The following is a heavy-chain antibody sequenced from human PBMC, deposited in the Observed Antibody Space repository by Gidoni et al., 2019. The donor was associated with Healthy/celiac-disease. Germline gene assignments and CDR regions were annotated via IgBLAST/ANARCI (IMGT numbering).Heavy chain of an antibody. CDR1: GFTFSNAW. D-gene: IGHD1-26*01. CDR3: TTDRPSIVGATTIDY. V-gene: IGHV3-15*01. CDR2: IKSKTDGGTT. Sequence: EVQLVESGGGLVKPGGSLRLSCAASGFTFSNAWMSWVRQAPGKGLEWVGRIKSKTDGGTTDYAAPVKGRFTISRDDSKNTLYLQMNSLKTEDTAVYYCTTDRPSIVGATTIDYWGQGTLVTVSS. J-gene: IGHJ4*02.